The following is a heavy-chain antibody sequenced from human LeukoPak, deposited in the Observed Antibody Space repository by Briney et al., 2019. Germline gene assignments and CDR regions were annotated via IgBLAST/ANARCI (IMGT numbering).Heavy chain of an antibody. CDR1: GFTFSSYA. CDR2: ISGSGGST. D-gene: IGHD6-19*01. J-gene: IGHJ4*02. CDR3: AKEIISIAVAGMTKNFDY. Sequence: PGGSLRLSCAASGFTFSSYAMSWVRQAPGKGLEWVSAISGSGGSTYYADSVKGRFTISRDNSKNTLYLQMNSLRAEDTAVYYCAKEIISIAVAGMTKNFDYWGQGTLVTVSS. V-gene: IGHV3-23*01.